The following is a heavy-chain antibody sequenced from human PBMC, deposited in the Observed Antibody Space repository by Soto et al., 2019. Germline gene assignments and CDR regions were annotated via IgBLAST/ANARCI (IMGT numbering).Heavy chain of an antibody. V-gene: IGHV4-61*01. D-gene: IGHD3-22*01. CDR2: IYYSGST. CDR3: ARVSPPVYYDSSGYWYYFDY. CDR1: GGSVSSGSYY. Sequence: LSLTCTVSGGSVSSGSYYWSWIRQPPGKGLEWIGYIYYSGSTNYNPSLKSRVTISVDTSKNQFSLKLSSVTAADTAVYYCARVSPPVYYDSSGYWYYFDYWGQGTLVTVSS. J-gene: IGHJ4*02.